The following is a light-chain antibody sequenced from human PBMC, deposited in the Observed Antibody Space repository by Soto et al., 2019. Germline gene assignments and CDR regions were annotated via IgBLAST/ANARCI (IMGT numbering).Light chain of an antibody. CDR3: SSFTSASTRI. V-gene: IGLV2-14*03. J-gene: IGLJ1*01. CDR2: GVT. CDR1: SSDIGAFNF. Sequence: HSALTQPASVSGSPGQSITISCTGTSSDIGAFNFVSWYQQHPGTAPKVLIYGVTNRPSGVAYRFSGSKSGNTASLIISGLQPEDEADYYCSSFTSASTRIFGTGTKLTVL.